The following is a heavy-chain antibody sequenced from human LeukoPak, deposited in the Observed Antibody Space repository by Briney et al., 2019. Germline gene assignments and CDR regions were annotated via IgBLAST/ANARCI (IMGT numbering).Heavy chain of an antibody. D-gene: IGHD3-10*01. CDR2: TYYRSKWSN. Sequence: SQTLSLTCVISGDSVSSNSVAWNWIRQSPSRGLEWLGRTYYRSKWSNDYAVSVKSRITINPDTSKNQFSLQLNSVTPDDTAVYYCAGDDEGNFNYWGQGTLVTVSS. J-gene: IGHJ4*02. CDR3: AGDDEGNFNY. CDR1: GDSVSSNSVA. V-gene: IGHV6-1*01.